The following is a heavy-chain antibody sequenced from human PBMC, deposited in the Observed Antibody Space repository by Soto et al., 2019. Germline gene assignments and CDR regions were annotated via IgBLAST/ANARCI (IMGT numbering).Heavy chain of an antibody. D-gene: IGHD2-2*01. CDR3: ARDSLGYCTSTSCYWSEDY. Sequence: PGGSLRLSCSASGFTFSTYWMSWVRQAPGKGLEWVANIKQDGSGKYYVDSVKGRFTISRDNAKNSLYLQMNSLRAEDTAVYYCARDSLGYCTSTSCYWSEDYWGQGTLVTVSS. CDR2: IKQDGSGK. V-gene: IGHV3-7*03. CDR1: GFTFSTYW. J-gene: IGHJ4*02.